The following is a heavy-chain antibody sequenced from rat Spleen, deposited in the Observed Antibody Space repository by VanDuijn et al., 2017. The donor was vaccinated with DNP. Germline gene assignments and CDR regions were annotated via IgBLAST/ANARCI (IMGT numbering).Heavy chain of an antibody. Sequence: QVRLRESGPGLVQPSHTLSLTCTVSGFSFTRYAVSWVCQPRGKGLEWIAAISSGENTYYNPALKSRLSISRDTSKSQVFLKMNSLQTEDTAIYFCTRVLYNGYQRHYWSFDFWGPGTMVTVSS. J-gene: IGHJ1*01. V-gene: IGHV2S12*01. CDR3: TRVLYNGYQRHYWSFDF. CDR2: ISSGENT. D-gene: IGHD1-6*01. CDR1: GFSFTRYA.